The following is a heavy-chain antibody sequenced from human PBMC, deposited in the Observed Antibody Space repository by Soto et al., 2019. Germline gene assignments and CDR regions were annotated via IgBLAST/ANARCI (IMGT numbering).Heavy chain of an antibody. J-gene: IGHJ6*02. CDR1: GFTFSSYA. D-gene: IGHD2-15*01. CDR3: ARDWGDIVVVVAATYGMDV. V-gene: IGHV3-30-3*01. Sequence: GGSLRLSYAASGFTFSSYAMHWVRQAPGKGLEWVAVISYDGSNKYYADSVKGRFTISRDNSKNTLYLQMNSLRAEDTAVYYCARDWGDIVVVVAATYGMDVWGQGTTVTVSS. CDR2: ISYDGSNK.